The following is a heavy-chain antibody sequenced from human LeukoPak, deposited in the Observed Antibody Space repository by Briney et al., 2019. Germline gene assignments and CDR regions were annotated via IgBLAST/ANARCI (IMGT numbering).Heavy chain of an antibody. V-gene: IGHV3-23*01. CDR1: GFTFSTYA. J-gene: IGHJ4*02. CDR3: AKFQTIALTGMMRYFDY. D-gene: IGHD6-19*01. CDR2: ISGRGDGDSGGNT. Sequence: PGGSLRLSCAASGFTFSTYAMSWVRQAPGRGLEWVSAISGRGDGDSGGNTYYADSVKGRFSISRDNSKNTLNLQMTSLRAEDTAVYYCAKFQTIALTGMMRYFDYWGQGTLVTVSS.